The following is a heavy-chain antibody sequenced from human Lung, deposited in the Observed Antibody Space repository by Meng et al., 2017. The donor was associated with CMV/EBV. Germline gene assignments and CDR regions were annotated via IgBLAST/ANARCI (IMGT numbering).Heavy chain of an antibody. V-gene: IGHV1-69*10. D-gene: IGHD2/OR15-2a*01. CDR2: LIPVLNKA. CDR1: GGSFSTYS. Sequence: QGKLWQLGDEGKNPGASVKVASKTYGGSFSTYSFSWVRQAPGQGLDWMGGLIPVLNKAKSAPRFQDRVTFTADETTTTAYMELSSLTFEDTAVYFCARGRGNQPLFDFWGQGTLVTVSS. J-gene: IGHJ4*02. CDR3: ARGRGNQPLFDF.